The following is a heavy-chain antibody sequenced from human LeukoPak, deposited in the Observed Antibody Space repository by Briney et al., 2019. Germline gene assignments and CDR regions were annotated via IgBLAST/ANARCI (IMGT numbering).Heavy chain of an antibody. J-gene: IGHJ4*02. CDR3: ARHSGYFDY. D-gene: IGHD3-10*01. Sequence: SETLSLTCTVSGRSISNDYWAWIRQPPGKGLEYIWYMHTSGNTNYNPSLKSRVTISVDTSKNHFSLRLTSVTAADTAVYFCARHSGYFDYWGQGILVTVSS. V-gene: IGHV4-4*08. CDR2: MHTSGNT. CDR1: GRSISNDY.